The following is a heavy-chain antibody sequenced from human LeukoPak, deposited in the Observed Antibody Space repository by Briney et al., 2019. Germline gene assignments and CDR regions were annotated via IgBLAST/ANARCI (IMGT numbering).Heavy chain of an antibody. D-gene: IGHD1-26*01. V-gene: IGHV1-46*01. J-gene: IGHJ3*02. CDR2: INPSGGST. CDR1: GYTFITYY. Sequence: ASVKVSCKASGYTFITYYMHWVRQAPGQGLEWMGIINPSGGSTSYAQKFQGRATMTGDTSTSTVYMELSSLRSEDTAVYYCAREGWELLRAFDIWGQGTMVTVSS. CDR3: AREGWELLRAFDI.